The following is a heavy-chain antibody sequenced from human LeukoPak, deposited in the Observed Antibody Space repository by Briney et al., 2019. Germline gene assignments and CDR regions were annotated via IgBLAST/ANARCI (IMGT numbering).Heavy chain of an antibody. J-gene: IGHJ4*02. Sequence: GGSLRLSCAASGFTFSNFGMHWVRQAPGKGLEWVAFIRYDGSNKYYADSVKGRFTISRDNSKNTLYLQMNSLRAEDTAVYYCAKLSAQWLVRDYFDYWGQGTLVTVSS. CDR3: AKLSAQWLVRDYFDY. CDR1: GFTFSNFG. V-gene: IGHV3-30*02. D-gene: IGHD6-19*01. CDR2: IRYDGSNK.